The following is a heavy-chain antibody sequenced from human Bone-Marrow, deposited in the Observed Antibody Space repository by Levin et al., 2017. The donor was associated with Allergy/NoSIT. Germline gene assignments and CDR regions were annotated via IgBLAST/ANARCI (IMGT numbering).Heavy chain of an antibody. CDR2: ISTSGAT. CDR3: ARDPLWRDGNNSWDYYFDS. V-gene: IGHV4-4*07. D-gene: IGHD5-24*01. CDR1: GASLSTYH. J-gene: IGHJ4*02. Sequence: NPSETLSLTCTVSGASLSTYHWNWIRQPAGKGLEWIGRISTSGATNFNPSLKSRLTMSFDTSKNQFSLKLTSVTAADTAVYYCARDPLWRDGNNSWDYYFDSWGQGTLVTVSS.